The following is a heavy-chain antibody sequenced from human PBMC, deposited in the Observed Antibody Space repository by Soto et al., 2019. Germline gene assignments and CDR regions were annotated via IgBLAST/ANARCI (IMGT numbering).Heavy chain of an antibody. D-gene: IGHD6-19*01. CDR1: RVAFSKFI. V-gene: IGHV1-69*01. CDR2: IIPIFGTA. J-gene: IGHJ6*02. Sequence: QAQLEQSGGEVKKPGSSVKVSCKASRVAFSKFIVTWVRQAPGLGLEWLGGIIPIFGTANYAQKFQGRATITADESTSTSYMEVNNLRSEDTAVYYCAKVRYSSPMGYYYGMDVWGQGTTVTVSS. CDR3: AKVRYSSPMGYYYGMDV.